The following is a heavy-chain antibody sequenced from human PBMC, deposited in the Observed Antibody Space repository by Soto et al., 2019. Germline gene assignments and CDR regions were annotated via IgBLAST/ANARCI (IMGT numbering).Heavy chain of an antibody. V-gene: IGHV3-30*03. CDR3: ASGTGRGSGSFDY. CDR1: GITFNNYG. J-gene: IGHJ4*02. D-gene: IGHD3-10*01. CDR2: ISYDGRSK. Sequence: GGSLRLSCEASGITFNNYGMHWVRQAPGKGLEWVTLISYDGRSKYYADSVKGRFSISRDNSRNTLYLQMNSLRAEDTAMYYCASGTGRGSGSFDYWGQGTPVTSPQ.